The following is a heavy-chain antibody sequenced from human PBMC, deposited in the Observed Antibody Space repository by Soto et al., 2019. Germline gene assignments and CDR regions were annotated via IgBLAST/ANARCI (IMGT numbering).Heavy chain of an antibody. V-gene: IGHV3-23*01. CDR2: VSRAGTYT. CDR3: VKYTVTEDLGES. D-gene: IGHD3-16*01. Sequence: EVQLLESGGDVVRPGGSLRLSCAASGFTFSSYAMGWVRQAPGKGLEWVAGVSRAGTYTFYADSVRGRFSISRDNSRDTVELYRNALRGDDTAVYFWVKYTVTEDLGESWGQGTLVSVSS. CDR1: GFTFSSYA. J-gene: IGHJ5*02.